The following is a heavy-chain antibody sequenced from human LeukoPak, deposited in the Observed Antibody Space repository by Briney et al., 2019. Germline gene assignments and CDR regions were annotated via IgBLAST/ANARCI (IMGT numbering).Heavy chain of an antibody. CDR2: ISSSRSYI. Sequence: GGSLRLSCAASGFTFSSYSMNWVRQAPGKGLEWVSFISSSRSYIYYADSVKGRFTISRDNSKNTLYLQMNSLRAEDTAVYYCARDLKAGALGISNDYWGQGTLVTVSS. CDR3: ARDLKAGALGISNDY. V-gene: IGHV3-21*01. D-gene: IGHD1-26*01. J-gene: IGHJ4*02. CDR1: GFTFSSYS.